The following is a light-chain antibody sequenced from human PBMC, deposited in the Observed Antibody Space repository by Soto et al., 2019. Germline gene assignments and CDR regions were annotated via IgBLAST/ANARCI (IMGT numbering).Light chain of an antibody. CDR1: QSVSSY. V-gene: IGKV3-11*01. CDR2: DAS. CDR3: QQRSSWIT. Sequence: IVLTQSPATLSLWPGETAILSCRASQSVSSYLSWYQQKPGQAPRLLIYDASSRAPGVPARFSGSGSGTDFTLTIISLEPEDFALYYCQQRSSWITFGQGTRLEIE. J-gene: IGKJ5*01.